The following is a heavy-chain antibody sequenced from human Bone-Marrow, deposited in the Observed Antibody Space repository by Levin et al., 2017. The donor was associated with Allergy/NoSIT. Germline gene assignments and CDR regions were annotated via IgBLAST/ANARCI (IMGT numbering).Heavy chain of an antibody. J-gene: IGHJ4*02. CDR1: GYTFTGYY. CDR2: INPNSGGT. D-gene: IGHD2-8*01. Sequence: ASVKVSCKASGYTFTGYYMHWVRQAPGQGLEWMGWINPNSGGTNYAQKFLGRVTMTRDTSTSTAYMELSRLRSDDTAVYYCAGLTSCTYGICNYDLDFWGQGSLVTVSS. CDR3: AGLTSCTYGICNYDLDF. V-gene: IGHV1-2*02.